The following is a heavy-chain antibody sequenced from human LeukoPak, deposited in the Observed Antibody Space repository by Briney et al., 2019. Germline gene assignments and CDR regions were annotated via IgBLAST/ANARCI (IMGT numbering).Heavy chain of an antibody. CDR1: GFTFSSYS. CDR3: ARFQQLGNWFDP. D-gene: IGHD6-13*01. J-gene: IGHJ5*02. CDR2: ISGSSSYI. V-gene: IGHV3-21*01. Sequence: GGSLRLSCAASGFTFSSYSMNWVRQAPGKGLEWVSSISGSSSYIYYADSVKGRFTISRDNAKNSLYLQMNSLRAEDTAVYYCARFQQLGNWFDPWGQGTLVTVSS.